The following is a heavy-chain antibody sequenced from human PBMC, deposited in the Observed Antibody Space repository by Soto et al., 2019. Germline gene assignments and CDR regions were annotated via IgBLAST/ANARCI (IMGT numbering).Heavy chain of an antibody. V-gene: IGHV3-66*01. J-gene: IGHJ4*02. Sequence: GGSLRLSCAASGFTVSSNYMSWVRQAPGKGLEWVSVIYSGGSTYYADSVKGRFTISRDNSKNTLYLQMNSLRAEDTAVYYCARETVGSGWYYFDYWGQGTLVTVSS. CDR3: ARETVGSGWYYFDY. CDR1: GFTVSSNY. CDR2: IYSGGST. D-gene: IGHD6-19*01.